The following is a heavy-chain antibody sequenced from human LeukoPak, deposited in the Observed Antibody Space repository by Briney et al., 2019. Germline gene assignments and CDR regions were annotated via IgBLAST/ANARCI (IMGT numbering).Heavy chain of an antibody. J-gene: IGHJ4*02. Sequence: SETLSLTCTVSGGSISSYYWSWIRQPPGKGLEWIGYIYYSGSTNYNPSLKSRVTISVDTSKSQFSLKLSSVTAADTAVYYCARVRGGYYAPFDYWGQGTLVTVSS. V-gene: IGHV4-59*01. CDR3: ARVRGGYYAPFDY. D-gene: IGHD3-3*01. CDR1: GGSISSYY. CDR2: IYYSGST.